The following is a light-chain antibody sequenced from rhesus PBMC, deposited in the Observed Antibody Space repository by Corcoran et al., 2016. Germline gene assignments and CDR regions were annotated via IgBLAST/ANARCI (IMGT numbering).Light chain of an antibody. CDR2: RTS. CDR1: QGSSNW. V-gene: IGKV1-69*01. J-gene: IGKJ4*01. Sequence: DIQMTQSPSSLSASVGDRVTITCRASQGSSNWLAWYQQKPGKAPKLLIHRTSSLGAGVPSRFSGVGSGSDFTLPIRSLQPEDIATYYCQQYETSPVTCGGGTKVDLK. CDR3: QQYETSPVT.